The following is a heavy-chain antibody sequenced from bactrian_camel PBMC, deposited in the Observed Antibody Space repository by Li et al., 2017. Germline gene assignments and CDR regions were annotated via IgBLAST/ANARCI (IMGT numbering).Heavy chain of an antibody. CDR2: DLDSYT. J-gene: IGHJ4*01. D-gene: IGHD2*01. Sequence: QVQLVESGGGSAETGGSLRVSCRASGFRFADYALGWYRQAPGNECELLSTIDLDSYTYVADSVKGRFTASRDNANNTVNLMMNSLKPEDTAMYYCAANFGPYCSGPYLARRANFLGQGTQVTVS. CDR1: GFRFADYA. V-gene: IGHV3S60*01.